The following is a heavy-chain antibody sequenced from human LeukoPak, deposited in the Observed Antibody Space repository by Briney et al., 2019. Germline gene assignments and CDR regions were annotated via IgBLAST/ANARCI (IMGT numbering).Heavy chain of an antibody. J-gene: IGHJ5*02. CDR2: IYYSGST. CDR3: ASLRGYNWFDP. V-gene: IGHV4-59*01. CDR1: GGSISSYY. Sequence: SETLSLTCTVSGGSISSYYWSWIRQPPGKGLEWIGYIYYSGSTKYNPSLNSRVTISVDTSKNQFSLKLSSVTAADTAVYYCASLRGYNWFDPWGQGTLVTVSS. D-gene: IGHD3-10*01.